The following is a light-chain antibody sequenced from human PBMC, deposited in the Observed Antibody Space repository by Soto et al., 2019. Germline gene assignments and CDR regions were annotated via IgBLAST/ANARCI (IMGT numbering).Light chain of an antibody. V-gene: IGLV1-44*01. CDR1: SSNIGSNT. Sequence: QSVLTQPPSASGTPGQRGTISCSGSSSNIGSNTVNWYQQLPGTAPKLLIYSNNQRPSGVPDRFSGSKSGTSASLAISWLQSGDEADYYCAAWDDSLNGVVFGGGTKLTVL. CDR3: AAWDDSLNGVV. J-gene: IGLJ2*01. CDR2: SNN.